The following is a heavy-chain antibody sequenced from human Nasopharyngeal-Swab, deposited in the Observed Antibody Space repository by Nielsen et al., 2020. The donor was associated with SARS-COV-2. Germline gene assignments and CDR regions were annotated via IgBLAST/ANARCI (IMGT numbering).Heavy chain of an antibody. CDR1: GYTFTSYV. J-gene: IGHJ6*02. D-gene: IGHD3-22*01. CDR3: ARISYSSGYYYYYYYGMDV. V-gene: IGHV1-18*01. CDR2: ISAYNGNT. Sequence: ASVKVSCTASGYTFTSYVISWVRQAPGQGLEWMGWISAYNGNTNYAQKLQGRVTMTTDTSTSTAYMELRSLRSDDTAVYYCARISYSSGYYYYYYYGMDVWGQGTTVTVSS.